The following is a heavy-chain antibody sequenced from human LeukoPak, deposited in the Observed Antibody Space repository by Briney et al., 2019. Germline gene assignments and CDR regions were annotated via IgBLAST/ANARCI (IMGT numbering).Heavy chain of an antibody. J-gene: IGHJ4*02. V-gene: IGHV3-23*01. CDR2: ISGSGGST. D-gene: IGHD4-17*01. Sequence: GGSLRLSCTTPKFNFHNYGLTWVRQAPGKELEWVSSISGSGGSTQYAASVQGRFTISRDNSKNTLYLQMNSLRAEDTAVYYCAREAHPTVTFDYWGQGTLVTVSS. CDR1: KFNFHNYG. CDR3: AREAHPTVTFDY.